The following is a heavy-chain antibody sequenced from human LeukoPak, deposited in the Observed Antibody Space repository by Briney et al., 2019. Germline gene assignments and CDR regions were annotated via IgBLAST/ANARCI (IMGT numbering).Heavy chain of an antibody. J-gene: IGHJ6*03. D-gene: IGHD2-21*02. CDR3: ARVYGVVTAIPFYYYYYMDV. Sequence: GGSLRLSCAASGFTFSSYEMNRVRQAPGKGLEWVSYISCSGSTIYYADSVKGRFTISRDNAKNSLYLQMNSLRAEDTAVYYCARVYGVVTAIPFYYYYYMDVWGKGTTVTVSS. V-gene: IGHV3-48*03. CDR1: GFTFSSYE. CDR2: ISCSGSTI.